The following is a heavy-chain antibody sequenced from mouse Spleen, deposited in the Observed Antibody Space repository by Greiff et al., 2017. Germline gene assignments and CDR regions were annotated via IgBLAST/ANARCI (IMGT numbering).Heavy chain of an antibody. CDR2: ISSGGGNT. J-gene: IGHJ2*01. Sequence: DVQLVESGGGLVKPGGSLKLSCAASGFTFSSYTMSWVRQTPAKRLEWVATISSGGGNTYYPDSVKGRFTISRDNARNTLYLQMSSLRSEDTAMYYCARHRGGYCFDYWGQGTTLTVSS. D-gene: IGHD1-1*02. CDR3: ARHRGGYCFDY. V-gene: IGHV5-9*04. CDR1: GFTFSSYT.